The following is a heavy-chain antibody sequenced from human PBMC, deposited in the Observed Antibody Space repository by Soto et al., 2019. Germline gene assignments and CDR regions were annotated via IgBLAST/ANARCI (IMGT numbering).Heavy chain of an antibody. J-gene: IGHJ6*03. CDR3: ARGRNNGGYSGYASGYYYYMDV. CDR2: INHSGST. CDR1: GGSFSGYY. Sequence: QVQLQQWGAGLLKPSETLSLTCAVYGGSFSGYYWSWIRQPPGKGLEWIGEINHSGSTNYNPSLKSRVTISVDTSKNQFSLKLSSVTAADTAVYYCARGRNNGGYSGYASGYYYYMDVWGKGTTVTVSS. V-gene: IGHV4-34*01. D-gene: IGHD5-12*01.